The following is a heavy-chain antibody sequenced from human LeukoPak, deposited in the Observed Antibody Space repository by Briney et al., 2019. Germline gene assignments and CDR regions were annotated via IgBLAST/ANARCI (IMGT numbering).Heavy chain of an antibody. J-gene: IGHJ4*02. CDR1: GFTFSSYA. CDR3: ARGPIVGVRTPIDY. D-gene: IGHD1-26*01. CDR2: ISSNGGST. V-gene: IGHV3-64*01. Sequence: GGSLRLSRVVSGFTFSSYAMHWVRQAPGKGPEHVSAISSNGGSTFYGNSVKGRFTISRDNSKNTLYLQMGSLRDDDMAVYYCARGPIVGVRTPIDYWGQGTLVTVSS.